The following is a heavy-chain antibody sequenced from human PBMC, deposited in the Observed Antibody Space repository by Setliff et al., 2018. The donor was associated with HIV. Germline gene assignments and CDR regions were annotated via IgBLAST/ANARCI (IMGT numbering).Heavy chain of an antibody. Sequence: ASVKVSCKAFGYTFSTNAIHWVRQAPGQRLEWMGYINAGDDNTRYTEKFQGRVTITRDTSANTAYMELSSLRSEDTAVYYCARGSCSGCYLSDYWGLGTLVTVSS. CDR2: INAGDDNT. D-gene: IGHD6-19*01. V-gene: IGHV1-3*01. CDR3: ARGSCSGCYLSDY. CDR1: GYTFSTNA. J-gene: IGHJ4*02.